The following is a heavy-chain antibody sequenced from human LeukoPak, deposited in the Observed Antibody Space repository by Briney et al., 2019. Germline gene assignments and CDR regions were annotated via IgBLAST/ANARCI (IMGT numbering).Heavy chain of an antibody. CDR1: GGSFSGYY. D-gene: IGHD3-16*02. CDR2: INHSGST. V-gene: IGHV4-34*01. J-gene: IGHJ4*02. CDR3: ARGRTYDYVWGSYRQGPLDY. Sequence: KPSETLSLTCAVYGGSFSGYYWSWIRQPPGKGLEWIGEINHSGSTNYNPSLKSRVTISVDTSKNQFSLKLSSVTAADTAVYYRARGRTYDYVWGSYRQGPLDYWGQGTLVTVSS.